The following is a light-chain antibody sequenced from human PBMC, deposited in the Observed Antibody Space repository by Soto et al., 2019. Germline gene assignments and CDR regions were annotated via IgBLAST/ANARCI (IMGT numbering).Light chain of an antibody. V-gene: IGKV1-39*01. CDR2: SAS. J-gene: IGKJ4*01. Sequence: DIQMTQSPPSLSASVGDRVTITCRASETITDFLNWYQLKPGKAPKLLIYSASNLQPGVPSRFSGSGYGTHCTLTLSGLQHEDSATYYCQQNFSPFVTFGAGTKVE. CDR1: ETITDF. CDR3: QQNFSPFVT.